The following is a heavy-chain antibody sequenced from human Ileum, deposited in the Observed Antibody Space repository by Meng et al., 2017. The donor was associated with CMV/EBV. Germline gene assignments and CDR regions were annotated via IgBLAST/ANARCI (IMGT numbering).Heavy chain of an antibody. J-gene: IGHJ4*02. CDR2: ISSDGSNE. D-gene: IGHD2/OR15-2a*01. CDR3: AKGCTTFCYYIDY. Sequence: GESLKISCAASGFIFSNYGMHWVRQAPGKGLEWVAIISSDGSNEHYADSVKGRFAISRDNSKNTLYLQLNSLRVEDTAVYYCAKGCTTFCYYIDYWGRGTLVTGAS. CDR1: GFIFSNYG. V-gene: IGHV3-33*06.